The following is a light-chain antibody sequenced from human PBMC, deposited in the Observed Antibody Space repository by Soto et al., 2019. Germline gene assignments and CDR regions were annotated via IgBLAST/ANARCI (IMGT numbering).Light chain of an antibody. CDR2: DNN. V-gene: IGLV1-51*01. Sequence: QSVLTQPPSVSAAPGLKVTISCSGSSSNIGNNYVSWYQQLPGTAPKLLIYDNNKRPSGIPDRFSGSKSGTSATLGITGLQTGDEADYYCGTWDSSLSVGLFGGGTKLTVL. J-gene: IGLJ2*01. CDR3: GTWDSSLSVGL. CDR1: SSNIGNNY.